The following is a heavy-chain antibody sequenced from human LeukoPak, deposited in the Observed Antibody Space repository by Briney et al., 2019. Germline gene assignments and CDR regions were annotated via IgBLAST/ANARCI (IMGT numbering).Heavy chain of an antibody. CDR1: GFTFSSYA. J-gene: IGHJ6*02. Sequence: GGSLRLSCAASGFTFSSYAMHWVRQAPGKGLEWVAVISYDGSNKYYADSVKGRFTISRDNSKNTLYLQMNSLRAEDTAVYYCARGSWPAGMDVWGQGTTVTVSS. D-gene: IGHD6-13*01. CDR3: ARGSWPAGMDV. V-gene: IGHV3-30-3*01. CDR2: ISYDGSNK.